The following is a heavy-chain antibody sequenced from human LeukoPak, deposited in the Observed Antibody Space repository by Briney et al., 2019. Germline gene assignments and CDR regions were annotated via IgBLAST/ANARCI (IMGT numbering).Heavy chain of an antibody. D-gene: IGHD3-10*01. V-gene: IGHV4-34*01. CDR1: GGSFSGYY. J-gene: IGHJ5*02. CDR3: ARDDQFSRITMVRGGPFDP. CDR2: INHSGST. Sequence: SETLSLTCAVYGGSFSGYYWSWIRQPPGKGLEWIGEINHSGSTNYNPSLKSRVTISVDTSKNQFSLKLSSVTAADTAVYYCARDDQFSRITMVRGGPFDPWGQGTLVTVSS.